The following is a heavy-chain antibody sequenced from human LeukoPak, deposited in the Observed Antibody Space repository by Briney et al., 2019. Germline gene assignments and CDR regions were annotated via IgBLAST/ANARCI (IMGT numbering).Heavy chain of an antibody. J-gene: IGHJ6*03. CDR1: GGSISSYY. V-gene: IGHV4-59*01. CDR3: ARNAVVAATMGVDYYCYMDV. Sequence: SETLSLTCTVSGGSISSYYWSWIRQPPGKGLEWIGYIYYSGSTNYNPSLKSRVTISVDTSKNQFSLKLSSVTAADTAVYYCARNAVVAATMGVDYYCYMDVWGKGTTVTVSS. D-gene: IGHD2-15*01. CDR2: IYYSGST.